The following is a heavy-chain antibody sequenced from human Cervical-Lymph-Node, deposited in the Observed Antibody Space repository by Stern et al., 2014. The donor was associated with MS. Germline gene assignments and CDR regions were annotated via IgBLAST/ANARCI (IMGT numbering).Heavy chain of an antibody. CDR1: GSSLSNSP. V-gene: IGHV3-30*03. J-gene: IGHJ6*02. Sequence: QVHLVQSGPGLAQPARSLTLPCPASGSSLSNSPMHWVRHAPGKELGWVAVMSCVGGNKKYGVCVKGRFSISRGVANKTLFLQVDSLRPEGAAVYCCMGVGGAMHVWGQGTTVIVSS. D-gene: IGHD3-16*01. CDR3: MGVGGAMHV. CDR2: MSCVGGNK.